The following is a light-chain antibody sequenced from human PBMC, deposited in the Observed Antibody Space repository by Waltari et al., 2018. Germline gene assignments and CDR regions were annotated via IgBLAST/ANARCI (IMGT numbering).Light chain of an antibody. CDR2: EVT. J-gene: IGLJ3*02. V-gene: IGLV2-23*02. CDR1: SSDIGSYDL. CDR3: YSYANGRV. Sequence: QSAPTQPASVSGSPGQSITISCTGTSSDIGSYDLVSWYQQHPGKAPKLMFYEVTKRPSGVSTRFSGSKSGTTASLTISGLQADDEADYYCYSYANGRVFGGGTKLTVL.